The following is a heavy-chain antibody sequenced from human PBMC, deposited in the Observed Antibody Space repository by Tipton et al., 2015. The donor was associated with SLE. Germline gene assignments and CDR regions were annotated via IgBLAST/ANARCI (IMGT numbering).Heavy chain of an antibody. V-gene: IGHV4-34*01. Sequence: LRLSCAVYGGSFSGYYWSWIRQPPGKGLEWIGEINHSGSTNYNPSLKSRVTISVDTSKNQFSLKLSSVTAADTAVYYCARITTALGGMDVWGQVTTVTVSS. CDR2: INHSGST. CDR3: ARITTALGGMDV. J-gene: IGHJ6*02. D-gene: IGHD1-1*01. CDR1: GGSFSGYY.